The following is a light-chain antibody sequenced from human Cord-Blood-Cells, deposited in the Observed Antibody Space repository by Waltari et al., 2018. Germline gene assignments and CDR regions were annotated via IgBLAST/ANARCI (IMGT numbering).Light chain of an antibody. CDR3: QSYDSSLSGYV. J-gene: IGLJ1*01. CDR2: GNS. CDR1: SSTIGDGYD. Sequence: QSVLTQPPSVSGAQGQRVTISCTGSSSTIGDGYDVHWYQQLPGTAPKLLIYGNSNRPSGVPDRFSGSKSGTSASLAITGLQAEDEADYYCQSYDSSLSGYVFGTGTKVTVL. V-gene: IGLV1-40*01.